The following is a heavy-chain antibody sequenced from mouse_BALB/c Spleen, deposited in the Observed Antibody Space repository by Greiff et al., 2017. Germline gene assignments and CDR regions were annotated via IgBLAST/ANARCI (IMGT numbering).Heavy chain of an antibody. CDR2: ISTYYGDA. Sequence: QVQLQQSGAELVRPGVSVKISCKGSGYTFTDYAMHWVKQSHAKSLEWIGVISTYYGDASYNQKFKGKATMTVDKSSSTAYMELARLTSEDSAIYYCARDGYYAAFAYWGQGTLVTVSA. D-gene: IGHD2-3*01. V-gene: IGHV1S137*01. CDR1: GYTFTDYA. CDR3: ARDGYYAAFAY. J-gene: IGHJ3*01.